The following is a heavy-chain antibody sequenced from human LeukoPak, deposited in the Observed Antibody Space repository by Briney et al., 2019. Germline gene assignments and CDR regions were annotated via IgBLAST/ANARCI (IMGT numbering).Heavy chain of an antibody. Sequence: SETLSLTCTVSGGSISSSQFNWGWIRQTPGKGLEWIGTIYYTGDTYHNPSLRSRVTMSRDTSKNQLSLKLTSVIAADTAVYYCARDPRFDSSGYRHAFWFFDLWGRGTLVTVSS. CDR3: ARDPRFDSSGYRHAFWFFDL. J-gene: IGHJ2*01. V-gene: IGHV4-39*07. CDR1: GGSISSSQFN. D-gene: IGHD3-22*01. CDR2: IYYTGDT.